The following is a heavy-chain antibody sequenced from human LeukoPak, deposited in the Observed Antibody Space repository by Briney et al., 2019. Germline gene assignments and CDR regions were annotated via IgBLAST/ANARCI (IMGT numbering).Heavy chain of an antibody. CDR3: AKFLKAFGMDV. D-gene: IGHD2/OR15-2a*01. CDR2: ISGSGGNT. V-gene: IGHV3-23*01. CDR1: GFTFSSYA. J-gene: IGHJ6*04. Sequence: TGGSLRLSCAASGFTFSSYAMSWVRQAPGKGLEWVSAISGSGGNTYYAESVKGRFTISRDNSNNTLYLQMNSLRAEDTALYYCAKFLKAFGMDVWGKGTTVTVSS.